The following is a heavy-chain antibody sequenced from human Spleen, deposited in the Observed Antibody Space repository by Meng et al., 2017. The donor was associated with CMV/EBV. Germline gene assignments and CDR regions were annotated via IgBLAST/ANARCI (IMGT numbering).Heavy chain of an antibody. D-gene: IGHD5-12*01. J-gene: IGHJ4*02. CDR2: IYTSGST. CDR1: GGSISSGSYS. CDR3: ARVGGYEDY. V-gene: IGHV4-61*02. Sequence: VQLRASGPGLVKPSRPRSLTCTVSGGSISSGSYSWSWIRQPAGKGLEWIGRIYTSGSTNYNPSLKSRVTMSVDTSKNQFSLKLSSVTAADTAVYYCARVGGYEDYWGQGTLVTVSS.